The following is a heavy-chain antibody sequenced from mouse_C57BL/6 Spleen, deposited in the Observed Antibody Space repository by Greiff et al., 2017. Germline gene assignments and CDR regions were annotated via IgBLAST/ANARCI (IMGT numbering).Heavy chain of an antibody. V-gene: IGHV1-61*01. CDR3: ARSLYGNYAMDY. Sequence: VQLQQPGAELVRPGSSVKLSCKASGYTFTSYWMDWVKQRPGQGLEWIGNIYPSDSETHYNQKFKDKATLTVDKSSSTAYMQLSSLTSEDSAVYYCARSLYGNYAMDYWGQGTSVTVSS. J-gene: IGHJ4*01. CDR1: GYTFTSYW. CDR2: IYPSDSET. D-gene: IGHD2-1*01.